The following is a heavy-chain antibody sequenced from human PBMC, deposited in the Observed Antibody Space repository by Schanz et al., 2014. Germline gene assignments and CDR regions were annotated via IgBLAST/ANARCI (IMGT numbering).Heavy chain of an antibody. CDR1: RIIFGTYS. CDR2: INSRSNFI. V-gene: IGHV3-21*04. Sequence: EVQLVESGGGLVKPGGSLRLSCTASRIIFGTYSMNWIRQTPKGLEWVSSINSRSNFIYYADSVKGRFTISRDNAKNSLYLQMNSLRAEDTAVYFCARDGGRDGYNLAFDVWGQGTLVTVSS. D-gene: IGHD5-12*01. J-gene: IGHJ3*01. CDR3: ARDGGRDGYNLAFDV.